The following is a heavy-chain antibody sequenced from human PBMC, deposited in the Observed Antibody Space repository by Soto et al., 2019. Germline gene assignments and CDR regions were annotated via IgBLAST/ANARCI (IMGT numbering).Heavy chain of an antibody. V-gene: IGHV1-2*02. D-gene: IGHD3-10*01. Sequence: ASVKVSCKTSGYSFIDYYLHWVRQAPGQGLEWMGWINPNSGGRKYSEKFQGRVTMTRDTSISTAYMELSSLRSDDTAVYYCARGPHSSGFMDVWGQGTTVTVSS. J-gene: IGHJ6*02. CDR2: INPNSGGR. CDR1: GYSFIDYY. CDR3: ARGPHSSGFMDV.